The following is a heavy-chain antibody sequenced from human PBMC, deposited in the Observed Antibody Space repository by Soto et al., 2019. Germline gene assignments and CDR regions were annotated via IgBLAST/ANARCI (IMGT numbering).Heavy chain of an antibody. CDR1: GYTFTSYG. V-gene: IGHV1-18*01. CDR2: ISAYNGNT. D-gene: IGHD3-9*01. J-gene: IGHJ4*02. CDR3: ARDTPDFDILTGYPLPN. Sequence: QVQLVQSGAEVKKPGASVKVSCKASGYTFTSYGISWVRQAPGQGLEWMGWISAYNGNTNYAQKLQGRVTMTTETSTSTAYMELRSLRSDDTAVYYCARDTPDFDILTGYPLPNWGQGTLVTVSS.